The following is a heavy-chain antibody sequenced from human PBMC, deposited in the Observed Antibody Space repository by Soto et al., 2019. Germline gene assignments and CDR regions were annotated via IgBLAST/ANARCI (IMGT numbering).Heavy chain of an antibody. D-gene: IGHD5-12*01. J-gene: IGHJ4*02. V-gene: IGHV4-31*03. CDR3: ARAKVEMATISFDY. CDR1: GGSISSGGYY. Sequence: SETLSLTCTVSGGSISSGGYYWSWIRQHPGKGLEWIGYTYYSGSTYYNPSLKSRVTISVDTSKNQFSLKLSSVTAADTAVYYCARAKVEMATISFDYWGQGTLVTVSS. CDR2: TYYSGST.